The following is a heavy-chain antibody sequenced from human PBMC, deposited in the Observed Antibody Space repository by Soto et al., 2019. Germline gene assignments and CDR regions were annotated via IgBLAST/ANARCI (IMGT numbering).Heavy chain of an antibody. CDR1: GGSVNSGNYY. J-gene: IGHJ3*02. CDR2: MSHSCGT. D-gene: IGHD1-1*01. CDR3: ARVERGTATTVVDAFDI. V-gene: IGHV4-34*01. Sequence: QVQLQQWGAGLLKPSETLSLTCAVHGGSVNSGNYYWSWIRQPPGKGLEWIGEMSHSCGTHFNPSLKSRVTISADTSKNQFSLKMSSVTAADTALYYCARVERGTATTVVDAFDIWGPGTLVTVSS.